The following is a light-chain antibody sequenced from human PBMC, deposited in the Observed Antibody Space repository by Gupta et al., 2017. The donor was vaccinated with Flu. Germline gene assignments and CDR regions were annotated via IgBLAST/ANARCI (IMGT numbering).Light chain of an antibody. CDR2: DDT. J-gene: IGLJ2*01. Sequence: SYVLTQPPSVSVAPGQTARITWGGNNIGSQSVHWYQQKPGQAPVLVVYDDTDRPSGIPERFSGSNSGNTATLTFSRVEAGDEADFYCQVWDSSSDHPVFGGGTKLTVL. CDR3: QVWDSSSDHPV. V-gene: IGLV3-21*02. CDR1: NIGSQS.